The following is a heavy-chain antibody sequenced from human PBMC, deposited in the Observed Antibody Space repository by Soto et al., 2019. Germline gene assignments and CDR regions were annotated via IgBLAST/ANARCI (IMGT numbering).Heavy chain of an antibody. CDR3: ARGAHGAVADAFDI. J-gene: IGHJ3*02. Sequence: QVQLVESGGGVVQPGRSLRLSCAASGFTFSSYGMHWVRQAPGKGLEWVTFIWYDGSNKNYADSVKGRFTISRDNSKNTPYLQMNSLRAEDMAVYYCARGAHGAVADAFDIWGQGTMVTVSS. CDR2: IWYDGSNK. V-gene: IGHV3-33*01. D-gene: IGHD6-19*01. CDR1: GFTFSSYG.